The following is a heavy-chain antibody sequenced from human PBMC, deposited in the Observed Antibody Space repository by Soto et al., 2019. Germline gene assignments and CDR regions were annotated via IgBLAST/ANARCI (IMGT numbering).Heavy chain of an antibody. Sequence: SETLSLTCTVSGGSISSGGYYWSWIRQHPGKGLEWIGYIYYSGSTYYNPSLKSRGSISIDMSKNQFYLNLSSVTAADTAVYYCATSYDSSGYTLDYWGQGTLVTVS. J-gene: IGHJ4*02. CDR3: ATSYDSSGYTLDY. CDR1: GGSISSGGYY. D-gene: IGHD3-22*01. V-gene: IGHV4-31*03. CDR2: IYYSGST.